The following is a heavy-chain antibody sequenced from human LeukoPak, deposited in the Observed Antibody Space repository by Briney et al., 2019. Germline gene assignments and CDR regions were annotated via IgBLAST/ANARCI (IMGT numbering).Heavy chain of an antibody. Sequence: GGSLRLSCAASGFTFDDYAMHWVRQAPGKGLEWVSGISWNSGSIGYADSVKGRFTISRDNAKNSLYLQMNSLRAEDTALYYCAKDRSGYYDYYFDYWGQGTLVTVSS. CDR2: ISWNSGSI. V-gene: IGHV3-9*01. D-gene: IGHD3-22*01. CDR3: AKDRSGYYDYYFDY. CDR1: GFTFDDYA. J-gene: IGHJ4*02.